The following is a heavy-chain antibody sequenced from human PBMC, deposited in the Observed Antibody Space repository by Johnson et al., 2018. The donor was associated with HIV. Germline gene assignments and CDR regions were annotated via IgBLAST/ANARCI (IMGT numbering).Heavy chain of an antibody. CDR1: GFTFRSYA. CDR2: IQYDGTDK. V-gene: IGHV3-30*18. D-gene: IGHD3-10*01. CDR3: AKDGGLWSYSLDV. Sequence: QMQLVESGGDVVQPGRSLRLSCAASGFTFRSYAMHWVRQAPGKGLEWISFIQYDGTDKSYADSVEGRFTISRDNSKNILYLQMNSLRPEDTGLYYCAKDGGLWSYSLDVWGQGTMVSVSS. J-gene: IGHJ3*01.